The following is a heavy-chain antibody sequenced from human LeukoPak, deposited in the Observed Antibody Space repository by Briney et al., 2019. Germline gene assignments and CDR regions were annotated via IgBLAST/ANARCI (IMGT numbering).Heavy chain of an antibody. Sequence: GGSLRLSCAASGFTFSSYSMNWVRQAPGKGLEWVSSISSSSSYIYYADSVKGRFTISRDNAKNSLNLQMNSLRAEDTAVYYCARSDGYNQYDALDIWGQGTMVTVSS. V-gene: IGHV3-21*01. CDR3: ARSDGYNQYDALDI. D-gene: IGHD5-24*01. CDR1: GFTFSSYS. J-gene: IGHJ3*02. CDR2: ISSSSSYI.